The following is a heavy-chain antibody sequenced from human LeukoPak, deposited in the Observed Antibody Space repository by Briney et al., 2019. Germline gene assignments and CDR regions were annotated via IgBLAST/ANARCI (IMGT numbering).Heavy chain of an antibody. CDR2: IKEEGSET. CDR1: GFTFGTYW. CDR3: AKDRAAYCRGGSCSDGFDY. J-gene: IGHJ4*02. Sequence: GGSLRLSCAASGFTFGTYWMTWVRQAPGKGLEWVASIKEEGSETFYVDSVKGRFTISRDNSKNTLYLQMNSLRVEDTAVYYCAKDRAAYCRGGSCSDGFDYWGQGTLVTVSS. V-gene: IGHV3-7*01. D-gene: IGHD2-15*01.